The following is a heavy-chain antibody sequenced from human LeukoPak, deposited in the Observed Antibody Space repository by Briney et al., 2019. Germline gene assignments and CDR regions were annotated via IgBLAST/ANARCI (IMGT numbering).Heavy chain of an antibody. Sequence: ASVKVSCKASGYTFTGYYMHWVRQAPGQGLEWMGWVNPNSGGTNYAQKFQDRVTMTRDTSIRTVYMELSRLRSDDTAVYYCARDYYDSSGDGAFDIWGRGTVVTVSS. V-gene: IGHV1-2*02. CDR1: GYTFTGYY. CDR3: ARDYYDSSGDGAFDI. J-gene: IGHJ3*02. CDR2: VNPNSGGT. D-gene: IGHD3-22*01.